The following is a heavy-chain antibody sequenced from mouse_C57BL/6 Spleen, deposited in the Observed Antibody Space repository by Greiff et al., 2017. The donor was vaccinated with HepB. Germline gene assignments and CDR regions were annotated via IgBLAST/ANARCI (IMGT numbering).Heavy chain of an antibody. CDR1: GYTFTSYG. J-gene: IGHJ2*01. Sequence: VQLQQSGAELARPGASVKLSCKASGYTFTSYGISWVKQRTGQGLEWIGEIYPRSGNTYYNEKCKGKATLTADKSACTAYMELRSLTTEDSSDYFCARGDDMGFFDYWGQGTTLTVSS. V-gene: IGHV1-81*01. CDR2: IYPRSGNT. D-gene: IGHD1-1*02. CDR3: ARGDDMGFFDY.